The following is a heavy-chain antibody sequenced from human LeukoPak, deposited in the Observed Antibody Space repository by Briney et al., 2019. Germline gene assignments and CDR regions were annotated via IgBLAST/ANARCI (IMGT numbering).Heavy chain of an antibody. CDR3: AKDNLIFGVVTYFDY. CDR1: GFNFGTNY. D-gene: IGHD3-3*01. CDR2: IYSGGST. Sequence: PGGSLRLSCAATGFNFGTNYMNWVRQAPGMGLEWVSIIYSGGSTYYADSVRGRFTISRDNSKNTLYLQMNSLRAEDTAVYYCAKDNLIFGVVTYFDYWGQGTLVTVSS. J-gene: IGHJ4*02. V-gene: IGHV3-53*01.